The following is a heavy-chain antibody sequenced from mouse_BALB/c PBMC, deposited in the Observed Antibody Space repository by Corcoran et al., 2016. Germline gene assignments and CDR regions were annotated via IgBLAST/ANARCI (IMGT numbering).Heavy chain of an antibody. Sequence: EVQLQQSGAELVRPGALVKLSCKASGFNIKDYYMHWVKQRPEQGLEWIGWIDPENGNTIYDPKFQGKASITADTSSNTAYLQLSSLTSEDTAVDYWGSIGGNYVGWYFDFWGAGTTVTVSS. V-gene: IGHV14-1*02. J-gene: IGHJ1*01. CDR1: GFNIKDYY. D-gene: IGHD2-1*01. CDR3: GSIGGNYVGWYFDF. CDR2: IDPENGNT.